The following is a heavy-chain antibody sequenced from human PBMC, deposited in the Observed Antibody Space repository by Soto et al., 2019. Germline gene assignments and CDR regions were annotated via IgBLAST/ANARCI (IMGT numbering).Heavy chain of an antibody. J-gene: IGHJ4*02. CDR1: VGSIISGGYY. CDR3: ARVRGGGPFDD. Sequence: PSETQSLTCTVSVGSIISGGYYFICIRQHPWKGLELIGYSYYSGSTYYNPSLKSRVTISVDTSKNQFSLKLSSVAAADTAMYYCARVRGGGPFDDWGQGTLVTVSS. CDR2: SYYSGST. D-gene: IGHD1-26*01. V-gene: IGHV4-31*03.